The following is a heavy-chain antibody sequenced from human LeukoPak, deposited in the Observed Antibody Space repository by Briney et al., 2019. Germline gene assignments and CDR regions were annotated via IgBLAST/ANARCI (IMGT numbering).Heavy chain of an antibody. CDR3: AIYDSRGDFDY. D-gene: IGHD3-22*01. CDR1: GFIFRDYG. J-gene: IGHJ4*02. CDR2: IRNDESDR. V-gene: IGHV3-30*02. Sequence: GGSLRLSCAASGFIFRDYGMHWVRQAPGKGLEWVAFIRNDESDRDPADSVKGRFTISRDNSKNTLYLQMNSLRPEDTGVYYCAIYDSRGDFDYWGQGTQVTVSA.